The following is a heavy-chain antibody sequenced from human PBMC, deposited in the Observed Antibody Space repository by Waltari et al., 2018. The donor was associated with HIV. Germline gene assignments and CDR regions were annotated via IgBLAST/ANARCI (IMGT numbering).Heavy chain of an antibody. J-gene: IGHJ5*02. V-gene: IGHV1-3*01. CDR1: GYTFTSYA. Sequence: QVQLVQSGAEVKKPGASVKVSCKASGYTFTSYAMHLVLQAPGQRLEWMGWINAGNGNTKYSQKFQGRVTITRDTSASTAYMELSSLRSEDTAVYYCARDYLPHTVPVRWYNWFDPWGQGTLVTVSS. CDR2: INAGNGNT. CDR3: ARDYLPHTVPVRWYNWFDP. D-gene: IGHD3-10*01.